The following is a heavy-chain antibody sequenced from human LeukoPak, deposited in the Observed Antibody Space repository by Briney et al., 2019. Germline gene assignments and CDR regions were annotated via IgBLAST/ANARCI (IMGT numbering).Heavy chain of an antibody. J-gene: IGHJ4*02. CDR2: INHSGST. D-gene: IGHD6-13*01. CDR1: GGSLSGYY. V-gene: IGHV4-34*01. CDR3: AREGVRERKRIAALYSSSWYLGY. Sequence: PSETLSLTCAVYGGSLSGYYWSWIRQPPGKGLEWIGEINHSGSTNYNPSLKSRVTISVDTSKNQFSLKLSSVTAADTAVYYCAREGVRERKRIAALYSSSWYLGYWGQGTLVTVSS.